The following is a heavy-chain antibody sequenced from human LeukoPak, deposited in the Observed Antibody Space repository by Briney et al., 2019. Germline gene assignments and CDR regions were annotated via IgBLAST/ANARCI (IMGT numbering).Heavy chain of an antibody. J-gene: IGHJ4*02. V-gene: IGHV1-3*01. CDR1: GYTFTSYA. D-gene: IGHD3-22*01. CDR3: ARDYYDSSGYVFDY. CDR2: INAGNGNT. Sequence: ASVKVSCKASGYTFTSYAMHWVRQAPGQRLERMGWINAGNGNTKYSQKFQGRVTITRDASASTAYMELSSLRSEDTAVYYCARDYYDSSGYVFDYWGQGTLVTVSS.